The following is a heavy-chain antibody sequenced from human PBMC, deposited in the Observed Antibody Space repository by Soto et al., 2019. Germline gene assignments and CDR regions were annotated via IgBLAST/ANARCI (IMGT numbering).Heavy chain of an antibody. CDR3: TTERVPAVNYYYYYMDV. D-gene: IGHD2-2*01. CDR2: IKSKTDGGTT. J-gene: IGHJ6*03. Sequence: GGSLRLSCAASGFTFSNAWMSWVRQAPGKGLEWVGRIKSKTDGGTTDYAAPVKGRFTISRDDSKNTLYLQMNSLKTEDTAVYYCTTERVPAVNYYYYYMDVWGKGTTVTVSS. V-gene: IGHV3-15*01. CDR1: GFTFSNAW.